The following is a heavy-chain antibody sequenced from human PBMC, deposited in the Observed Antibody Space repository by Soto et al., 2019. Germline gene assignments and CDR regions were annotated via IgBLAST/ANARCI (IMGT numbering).Heavy chain of an antibody. CDR3: ATCSAGRCYGALGGTLDYYGMDV. CDR1: GFTFSDYA. Sequence: QVQLVESGGGVVQPGRSLRLSCAASGFTFSDYAMHWVRQAPGKGLEWVAVMSDAGSIEFNGDSVKGRFTISSDKSKKRLYLEMNSLRPEDTAVYYCATCSAGRCYGALGGTLDYYGMDVWGQGTTITVSS. D-gene: IGHD2-15*01. J-gene: IGHJ6*01. V-gene: IGHV3-30*04. CDR2: MSDAGSIE.